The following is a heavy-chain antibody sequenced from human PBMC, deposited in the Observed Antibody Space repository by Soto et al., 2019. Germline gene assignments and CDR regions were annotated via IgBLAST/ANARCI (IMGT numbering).Heavy chain of an antibody. CDR1: SGSIGTYF. J-gene: IGHJ4*02. CDR2: IYYSGTT. Sequence: SATLALTCTVSSGSIGTYFWSWIRQPPGKGLEWIGYIYYSGTTNYNPSLKSRVTISVDTSKNQFSLKLSSVTAADTAVYYCARVRITGTHGYYFDYWGQGTLVTVS. V-gene: IGHV4-59*01. D-gene: IGHD1-7*01. CDR3: ARVRITGTHGYYFDY.